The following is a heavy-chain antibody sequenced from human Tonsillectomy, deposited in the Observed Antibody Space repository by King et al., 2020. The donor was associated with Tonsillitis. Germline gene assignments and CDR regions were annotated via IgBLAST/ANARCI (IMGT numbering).Heavy chain of an antibody. CDR2: INWNGGNT. CDR1: GFTFDDYG. V-gene: IGHV3-20*01. Sequence: VQLVESGGTVVRPGGSLRLCCAASGFTFDDYGMSWVRQAPGKGLEWVSGINWNGGNTNYADSVKGRFTISRDNAKNSLYLQMNSLRAEDTALYHCARGLFYGSGSYYKGWLDPWGQGTLVTVSS. D-gene: IGHD3-10*01. CDR3: ARGLFYGSGSYYKGWLDP. J-gene: IGHJ5*02.